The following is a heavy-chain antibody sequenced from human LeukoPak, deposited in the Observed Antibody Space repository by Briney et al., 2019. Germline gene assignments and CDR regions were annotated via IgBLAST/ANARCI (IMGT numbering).Heavy chain of an antibody. Sequence: PGGSLRLSCAASGFSFSSHGMSWVRQAPGKGLEWVSSISSSSSYIYYADSVKGRFTISRDNAKNSLYLQMNSLRAEDTAVYYCAREEMATITTFDYWGQGTLVTVSS. CDR1: GFSFSSHG. CDR2: ISSSSSYI. J-gene: IGHJ4*02. CDR3: AREEMATITTFDY. D-gene: IGHD5-24*01. V-gene: IGHV3-21*01.